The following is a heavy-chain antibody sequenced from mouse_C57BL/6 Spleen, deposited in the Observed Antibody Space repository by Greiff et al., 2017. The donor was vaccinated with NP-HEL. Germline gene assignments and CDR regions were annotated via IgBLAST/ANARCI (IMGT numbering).Heavy chain of an antibody. V-gene: IGHV1-69*01. CDR2: IDPSDSYT. CDR1: GYTFTSYW. J-gene: IGHJ3*01. Sequence: VQLQQSGAELVMPGASVKLSCKASGYTFTSYWMHWVKQRPGQGLEWIGEIDPSDSYTNYNQKFKGKSTLTVDKSSSTAYMQLSSLTSEDSAVYYCARGVPAWFAYWGQGTLVTVSA. D-gene: IGHD5-1*01. CDR3: ARGVPAWFAY.